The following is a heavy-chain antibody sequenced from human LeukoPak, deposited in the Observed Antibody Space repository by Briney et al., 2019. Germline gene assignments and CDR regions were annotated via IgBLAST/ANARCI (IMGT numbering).Heavy chain of an antibody. V-gene: IGHV4-34*01. CDR2: INHSGST. CDR1: DDSITMYY. Sequence: SETLSLTCTVSDDSITMYYWTWIRQPPGKGLEWIGEINHSGSTNYNPSLKSRVTISVDTSKNQFSLKLSSVTAADTAVYYCARGIRITMIVVVTATTFDYWGQGTLVTVSS. CDR3: ARGIRITMIVVVTATTFDY. J-gene: IGHJ4*02. D-gene: IGHD3-22*01.